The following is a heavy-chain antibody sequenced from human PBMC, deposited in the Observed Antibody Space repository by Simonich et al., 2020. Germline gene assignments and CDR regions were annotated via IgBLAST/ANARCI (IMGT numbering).Heavy chain of an antibody. CDR3: ARGGLADRRIVYYYYMDV. D-gene: IGHD2-15*01. CDR2: IIPILGIA. V-gene: IGHV1-69*09. J-gene: IGHJ6*03. Sequence: QVQLVQSGAEVKKPGSSVKVSCKASGGTFSSYAISWVRQAPGQGLEWMGRIIPILGIANYAQKFQGRGTSTADKATSTAYMELSSLRSEDTAVYYCARGGLADRRIVYYYYMDVWGKGTTVTVSS. CDR1: GGTFSSYA.